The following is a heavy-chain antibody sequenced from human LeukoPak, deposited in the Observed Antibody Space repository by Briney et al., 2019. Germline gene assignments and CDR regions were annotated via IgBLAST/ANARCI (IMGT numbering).Heavy chain of an antibody. CDR2: IYHSGTT. J-gene: IGHJ5*02. D-gene: IGHD3-3*01. Sequence: SETLSLTCTVSDGSISNYYWNWIRQPPGKGLEWIGYIYHSGTTEYNPSLKSRVTISRDTSKNQFSLKLSSVTAADTAVYYCARDSHNDFWSGYNWFDPWGQGILVIVSS. V-gene: IGHV4-59*01. CDR3: ARDSHNDFWSGYNWFDP. CDR1: DGSISNYY.